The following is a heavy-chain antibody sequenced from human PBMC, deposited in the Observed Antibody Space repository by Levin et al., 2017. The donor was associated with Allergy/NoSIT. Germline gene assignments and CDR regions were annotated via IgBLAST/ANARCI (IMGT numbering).Heavy chain of an antibody. CDR2: IYYSGST. CDR1: GGSISSYY. J-gene: IGHJ4*02. Sequence: KSSETLSLTCTVSGGSISSYYWSWIRQPPGKGLEWIGYIYYSGSTNYNPSLKSRVTISVDTSKNQFSLKLSSVTAADTAVYYCARVNYGSGSYYVDYWGQGTLVTVSS. D-gene: IGHD3-10*01. CDR3: ARVNYGSGSYYVDY. V-gene: IGHV4-59*08.